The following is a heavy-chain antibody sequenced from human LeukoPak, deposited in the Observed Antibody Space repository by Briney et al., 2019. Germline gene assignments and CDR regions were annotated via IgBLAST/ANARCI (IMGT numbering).Heavy chain of an antibody. CDR3: ARDQGTMIVVNAFDI. J-gene: IGHJ3*02. CDR2: INDDGRST. Sequence: GGSLRLSCAASGFTFSTYWMHWVRQAPGKGLVWVSRINDDGRSTSYADSVKGRFAISRDNAKNTLYLQMNSLRAEDTAVYYCARDQGTMIVVNAFDIWGQGTMVTVSS. CDR1: GFTFSTYW. D-gene: IGHD3-22*01. V-gene: IGHV3-74*01.